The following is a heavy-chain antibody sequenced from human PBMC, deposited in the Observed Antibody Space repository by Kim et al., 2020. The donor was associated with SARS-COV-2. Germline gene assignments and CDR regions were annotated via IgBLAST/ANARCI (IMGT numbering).Heavy chain of an antibody. CDR1: RGSIISYY. CDR2: IYTSETT. Sequence: SETLSLTCTVSRGSIISYYWNWIRQPAGRGLEWVGRIYTSETTNFNPSLSYNPSLKSRVIMSVDTSKNQFSLRLSSVTAADTAVYYCARARSTLVSDYWGQGTLVTVS. V-gene: IGHV4-4*07. J-gene: IGHJ4*02. CDR3: ARARSTLVSDY.